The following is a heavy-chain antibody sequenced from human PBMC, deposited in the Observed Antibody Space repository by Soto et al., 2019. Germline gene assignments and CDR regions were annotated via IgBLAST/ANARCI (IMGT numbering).Heavy chain of an antibody. CDR1: GFTFSSYA. CDR3: AKGADYYDSSGPYNWFDP. CDR2: ISGSGGST. Sequence: GGSLRLSCAASGFTFSSYAMSWVRQAPGKGLEWVSAISGSGGSTYYADSVKGRFTISRDNSKNTLYLQMNSLRAEDTAVYYCAKGADYYDSSGPYNWFDPWGQGTLVTVSS. D-gene: IGHD3-22*01. J-gene: IGHJ5*02. V-gene: IGHV3-23*01.